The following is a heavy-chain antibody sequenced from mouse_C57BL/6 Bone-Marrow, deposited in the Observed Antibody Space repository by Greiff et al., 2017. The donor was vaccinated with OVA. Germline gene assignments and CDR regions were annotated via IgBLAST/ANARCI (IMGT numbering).Heavy chain of an antibody. V-gene: IGHV7-3*01. J-gene: IGHJ2*01. D-gene: IGHD1-1*01. CDR3: ERYRYDGSSYYFDY. Sequence: EVQGVESGGGLVQPGGSLSLSCAASGFTFTDYYMSWVRQPPGKELEWLGFIRNKANGYTTEYSASVKGRFTISRDNSQSILYLQMNALRAEDSATYYCERYRYDGSSYYFDYWGQGTTLTVSS. CDR1: GFTFTDYY. CDR2: IRNKANGYTT.